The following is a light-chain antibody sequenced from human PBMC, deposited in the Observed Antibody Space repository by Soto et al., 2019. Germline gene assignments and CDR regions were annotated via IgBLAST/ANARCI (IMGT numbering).Light chain of an antibody. CDR3: QNYNSYSEA. J-gene: IGKJ1*01. Sequence: DIQMTQSPSTLSASVGYRLTITCRASQSISSWLAWYQQKPGKAPTLLIFDASSLESGVPPRFSGSGSGTEFTLPISSLQPDDFATYYCQNYNSYSEAFGQGTKVDIK. CDR1: QSISSW. CDR2: DAS. V-gene: IGKV1-5*01.